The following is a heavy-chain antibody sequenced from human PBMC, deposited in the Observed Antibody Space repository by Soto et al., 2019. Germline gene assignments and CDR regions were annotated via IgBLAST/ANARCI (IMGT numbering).Heavy chain of an antibody. J-gene: IGHJ6*03. D-gene: IGHD5-18*01. CDR2: IYYSGST. CDR3: ARPRGYTSISSMDV. V-gene: IGHV4-39*01. Sequence: PSETLSLTCIVSGGSISSSSYYWGWIRQPPGKGLEWVGSIYYSGSTYYNPSLKSRGTGFVDRSKNQLSLRLTSVTAADTAVYSCARPRGYTSISSMDVCGNGTTVTVSS. CDR1: GGSISSSSYY.